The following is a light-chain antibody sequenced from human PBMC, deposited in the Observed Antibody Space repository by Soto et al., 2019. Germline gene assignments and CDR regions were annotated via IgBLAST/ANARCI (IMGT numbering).Light chain of an antibody. J-gene: IGKJ4*01. Sequence: EIVLRQSPGTLSLSPGERATLSCRASQTVYNNLLAWYHQKPGQAPRLLIFDASDRATGIPDRFSGSGSGTDFTLTISRLEPEDFAVYYCQQYGDSSLTFGGGTKVEIK. CDR1: QTVYNNL. CDR3: QQYGDSSLT. CDR2: DAS. V-gene: IGKV3-20*01.